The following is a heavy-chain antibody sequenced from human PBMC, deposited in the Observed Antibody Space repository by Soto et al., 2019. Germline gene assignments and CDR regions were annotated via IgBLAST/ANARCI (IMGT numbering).Heavy chain of an antibody. CDR1: GDTFSFYS. J-gene: IGHJ4*02. Sequence: QVQLVQSGAEVKRPGSSVKVSCKASGDTFSFYSINWVRQAPGLGLEWMGRVNPILSLSNYGQRFQGRVTMTADNSTSTDYMVISSLRSEDTAMYFCATSYGSGYRAFDSWGQGAQVIVSS. CDR3: ATSYGSGYRAFDS. V-gene: IGHV1-69*02. CDR2: VNPILSLS. D-gene: IGHD3-10*01.